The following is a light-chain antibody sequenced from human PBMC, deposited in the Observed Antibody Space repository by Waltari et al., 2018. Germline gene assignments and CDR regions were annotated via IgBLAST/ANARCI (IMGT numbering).Light chain of an antibody. J-gene: IGLJ2*01. CDR1: SGDVGNYNL. CDR3: SSYAAYNTVI. CDR2: EVN. V-gene: IGLV2-23*02. Sequence: QSTLTQPASVSGSLGQSITIPCIGTSGDVGNYNLVPWYQQHPGKAPKFMIYEVNKRPSGVSNRFSGSKSGNTASLTISGLQGEDEAIYFCSSYAAYNTVIFGGGTKVTVL.